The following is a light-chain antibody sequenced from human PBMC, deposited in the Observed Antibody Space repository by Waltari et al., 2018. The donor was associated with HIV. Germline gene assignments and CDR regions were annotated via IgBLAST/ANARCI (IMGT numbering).Light chain of an antibody. CDR2: GAS. CDR1: QSLSSNY. Sequence: EIVLTQSPGTLSLSPGERATLSCRASQSLSSNYLVWYQQKPGQAPRLLISGASSRPTGIPDRFSGSGSETDFTLTISRLEPEDFAVYYCQQYGNSGTFGQGTKVEIK. CDR3: QQYGNSGT. V-gene: IGKV3-20*01. J-gene: IGKJ1*01.